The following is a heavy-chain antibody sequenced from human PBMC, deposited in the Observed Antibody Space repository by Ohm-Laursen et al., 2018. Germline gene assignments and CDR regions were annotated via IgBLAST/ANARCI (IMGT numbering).Heavy chain of an antibody. CDR1: GFTVSSNY. V-gene: IGHV3-66*01. CDR2: IRSGGRT. J-gene: IGHJ4*02. Sequence: SLRLSCSASGFTVSSNYMSWVRQAPGKGLEWVSVIRSGGRTDYADSVKGRYTISRDNSKNTLYLQMNSLRVEDTAVYYCARVSDSSGYYWSISYWGQGTLVTVSS. D-gene: IGHD3-22*01. CDR3: ARVSDSSGYYWSISY.